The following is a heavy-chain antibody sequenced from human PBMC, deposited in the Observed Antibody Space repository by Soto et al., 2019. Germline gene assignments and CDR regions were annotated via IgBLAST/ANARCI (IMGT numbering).Heavy chain of an antibody. J-gene: IGHJ6*02. D-gene: IGHD3-10*01. CDR1: GFSLTTGRMG. CDR3: VRMNAESYSSYYAMDV. Sequence: FRLKLVNHTETLTLTFNVAGFSLTTGRMGVSWIRQPPGKALEWLAHIFSDAERSYSRSLQGRLTVSKVGSGSHVVLTMTNMDPVDTGTYFFVRMNAESYSSYYAMDVWGQGTTVTVSS. CDR2: IFSDAER. V-gene: IGHV2-26*01.